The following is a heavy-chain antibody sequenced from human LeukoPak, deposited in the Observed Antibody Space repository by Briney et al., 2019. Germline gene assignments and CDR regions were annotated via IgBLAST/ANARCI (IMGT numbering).Heavy chain of an antibody. CDR3: AKGYPWFGVPADYYYGMDV. Sequence: GWSLRLSCAASGFPFDDYAMHWVRQAPGKGLECVSGISWNSGSIGYADSVKGRFTISRDNAKNSLYLQMNSLRAEDTALYYCAKGYPWFGVPADYYYGMDVWGQGTTVTVSS. V-gene: IGHV3-9*01. CDR2: ISWNSGSI. D-gene: IGHD3-10*01. J-gene: IGHJ6*02. CDR1: GFPFDDYA.